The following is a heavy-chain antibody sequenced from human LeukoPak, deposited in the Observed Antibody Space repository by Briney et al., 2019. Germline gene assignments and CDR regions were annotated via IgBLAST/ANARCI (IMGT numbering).Heavy chain of an antibody. D-gene: IGHD3-22*01. V-gene: IGHV4-4*09. CDR2: IYTSGST. Sequence: SETLSLTCTVSGGSISSYYWSWIRQPPGKGLEGIGYIYTSGSTNYNTSLKSRVTISVDTSKNQFSLNLSSVTAADTAVYYCARHTYYYDSSGYPREDYYYYYYMDVWGKGTTVTVSS. CDR3: ARHTYYYDSSGYPREDYYYYYYMDV. J-gene: IGHJ6*03. CDR1: GGSISSYY.